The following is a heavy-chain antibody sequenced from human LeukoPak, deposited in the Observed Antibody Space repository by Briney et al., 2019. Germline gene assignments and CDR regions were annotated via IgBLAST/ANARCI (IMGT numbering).Heavy chain of an antibody. J-gene: IGHJ4*02. CDR3: ARVRGGIVGATSLSFDY. Sequence: ASVKVSCKASGGTFISYAISWVRQAPGQGLEWMGGIIPIFGTANYAQKFQGRVTITADESTSTAYMELSSLRSEDTAVYYCARVRGGIVGATSLSFDYWGQGTLVTVSS. CDR1: GGTFISYA. D-gene: IGHD1-26*01. CDR2: IIPIFGTA. V-gene: IGHV1-69*13.